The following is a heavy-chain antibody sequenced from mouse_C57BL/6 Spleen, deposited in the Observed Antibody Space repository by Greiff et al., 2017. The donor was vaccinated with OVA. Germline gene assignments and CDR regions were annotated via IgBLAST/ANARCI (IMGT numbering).Heavy chain of an antibody. V-gene: IGHV1-55*01. CDR3: ARYGLYYSNYVDY. D-gene: IGHD2-5*01. CDR2: IYPGSGST. Sequence: QVQLQQPGAELVKPGASVKMSCKASGYTFTSYWITWVKQRPGQGLEWIGDIYPGSGSTNYNEKFKSKATLTVDTSSSTAYMQLISLTSEDSAVYYCARYGLYYSNYVDYWGQGTTLTVSS. J-gene: IGHJ2*01. CDR1: GYTFTSYW.